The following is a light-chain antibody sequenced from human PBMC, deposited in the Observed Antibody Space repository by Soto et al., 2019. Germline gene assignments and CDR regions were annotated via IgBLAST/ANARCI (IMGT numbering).Light chain of an antibody. CDR2: GAS. CDR3: QQYRDWPLT. J-gene: IGKJ4*01. V-gene: IGKV3-15*01. Sequence: EIVMTQSPATLSVSPGGRATLSCRASQSIGDTLAWYQQKPGQAPRLLIYGASSRVTGFPARFSGSGSGTDFTLTISSLQSDDFAVYSCQQYRDWPLTFGGGTKVDLK. CDR1: QSIGDT.